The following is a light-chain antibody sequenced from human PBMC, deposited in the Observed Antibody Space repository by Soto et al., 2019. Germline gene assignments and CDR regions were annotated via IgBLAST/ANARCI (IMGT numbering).Light chain of an antibody. V-gene: IGLV1-47*01. CDR2: RNS. CDR3: AAWDDSLSGAV. Sequence: QSVLTQPPSASGAPGQRVTISCSGGDSNIGSNYVYWYQQFPGTAPKLLIYRNSQRPSGVPDRFSGSKSGTSASLAIVGLRSEDEADYYCAAWDDSLSGAVFGGGTQLTVL. J-gene: IGLJ7*01. CDR1: DSNIGSNY.